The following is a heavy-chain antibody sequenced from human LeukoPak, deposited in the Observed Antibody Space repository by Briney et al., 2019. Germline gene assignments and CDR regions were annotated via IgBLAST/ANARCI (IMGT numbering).Heavy chain of an antibody. Sequence: GASVKVSCKASGYSFTTYYMHWVRQAPGQGLEWMGIINPSGGTTTYAQKFQGRVTMTRDTSTSTVYMELSSLRSEDTAVYYCARKTVVGSYFDYWGQGTPVTVSS. CDR1: GYSFTTYY. D-gene: IGHD4-23*01. CDR2: INPSGGTT. CDR3: ARKTVVGSYFDY. J-gene: IGHJ4*02. V-gene: IGHV1-46*01.